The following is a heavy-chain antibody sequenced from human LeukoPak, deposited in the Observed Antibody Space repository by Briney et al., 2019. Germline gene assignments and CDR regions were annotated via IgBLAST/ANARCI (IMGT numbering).Heavy chain of an antibody. J-gene: IGHJ4*02. CDR1: GFTFSSYE. V-gene: IGHV3-48*03. CDR2: ISSSGSTI. CDR3: AKGNSEWLGSPHY. D-gene: IGHD6-19*01. Sequence: GGSLRLSCAASGFTFSSYEMNWVRQAPGKGLEWVSYISSSGSTIYYADSVKGRFTISRDNAKNSLYLQMNSLRAEDTAVYYCAKGNSEWLGSPHYWGQGTLVTVSS.